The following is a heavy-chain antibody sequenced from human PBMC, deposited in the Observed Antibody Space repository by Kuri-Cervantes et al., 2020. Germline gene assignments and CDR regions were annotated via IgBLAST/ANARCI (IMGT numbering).Heavy chain of an antibody. CDR1: GESFNGISGYY. Sequence: SETLSLTCAVYGESFNGISGYYLNWIRQSPGKGLEWIGEINYRGSTDYNPSLKSRVTLSVDTSKNQFSLGLTSVTAADTAIYYCARHVVRGFMSPLDYWGQGILVTVSS. V-gene: IGHV4-34*01. CDR2: INYRGST. CDR3: ARHVVRGFMSPLDY. D-gene: IGHD3-10*01. J-gene: IGHJ4*02.